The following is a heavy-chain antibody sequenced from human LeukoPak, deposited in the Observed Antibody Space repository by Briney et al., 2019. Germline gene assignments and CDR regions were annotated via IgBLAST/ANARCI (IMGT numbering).Heavy chain of an antibody. Sequence: GASVKVSCKASGYTFIGYYIHWVRQARGQGLEWMGSVNPNSGVTDYAQKFQGRITLTRDTSISTAYMELNRLTSDDTAVYYCARDTGFPFFDFWGHGALVTVSS. CDR3: ARDTGFPFFDF. V-gene: IGHV1-2*02. CDR2: VNPNSGVT. CDR1: GYTFIGYY. J-gene: IGHJ4*01.